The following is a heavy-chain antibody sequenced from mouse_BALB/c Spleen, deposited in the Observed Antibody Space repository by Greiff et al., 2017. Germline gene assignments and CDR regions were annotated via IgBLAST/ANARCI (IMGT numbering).Heavy chain of an antibody. CDR1: GFSLTGYG. CDR3: AREDWKVITTGGAMDD. D-gene: IGHD1-1*01. V-gene: IGHV2-6-7*01. J-gene: IGHJ4*01. CDR2: IWGDGST. Sequence: QVQLKESGPGLVAPSQSLSITCTVSGFSLTGYGVNWVRQPPGKGLEWLGMIWGDGSTDYNSALKSRLSISKDNSKSQVFLKMNSLQTDDTARYYCAREDWKVITTGGAMDDWGQGTSVTVSS.